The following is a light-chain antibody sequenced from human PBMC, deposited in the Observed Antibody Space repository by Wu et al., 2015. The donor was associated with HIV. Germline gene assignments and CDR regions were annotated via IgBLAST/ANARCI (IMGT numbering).Light chain of an antibody. CDR2: AAS. CDR1: QSISSD. J-gene: IGKJ1*01. V-gene: IGKV1-39*01. CDR3: QQYYSTRWT. Sequence: DIQMTQSPSSLSASVGDRVTITCRASQSISSDLKWYQQKPGAAPQLLIYAASSLQSGVPSRFSGSGSGTDYTLTISSLQPEDSATYYCQQYYSTRWTFGLGTKVEIK.